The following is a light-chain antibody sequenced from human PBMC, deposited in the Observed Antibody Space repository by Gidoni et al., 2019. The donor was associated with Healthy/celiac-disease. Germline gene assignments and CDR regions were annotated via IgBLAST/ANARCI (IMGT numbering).Light chain of an antibody. Sequence: DIKMTQAPSSLSASVGDRVTITCRASPSISSYLNWYQQKPGKAPKLLIYAASSLQSGVPSRFSGSGSGTDFTLTISSLQPEDFATYYCQQSYSTPPATFGQGTRLEIK. CDR3: QQSYSTPPAT. V-gene: IGKV1-39*01. CDR2: AAS. J-gene: IGKJ5*01. CDR1: PSISSY.